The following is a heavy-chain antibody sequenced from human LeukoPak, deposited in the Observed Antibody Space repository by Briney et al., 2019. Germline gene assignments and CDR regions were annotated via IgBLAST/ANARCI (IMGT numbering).Heavy chain of an antibody. D-gene: IGHD6-13*01. CDR1: GFTFNSYS. CDR3: ARGNNTVAAEDY. Sequence: PGGSLRLSCVGSGFTFNSYSMNWVRQTPGTGLEWVSYIASRGETIYYVDSVKGRFTVSIDNTKNSLYLQMNSLRAEDTAIYYCARGNNTVAAEDYWGQGTLVTVSS. CDR2: IASRGETI. J-gene: IGHJ4*02. V-gene: IGHV3-48*04.